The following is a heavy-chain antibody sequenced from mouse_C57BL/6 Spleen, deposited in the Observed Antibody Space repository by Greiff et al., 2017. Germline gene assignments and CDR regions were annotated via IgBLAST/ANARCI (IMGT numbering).Heavy chain of an antibody. V-gene: IGHV1-50*01. Sequence: VQLQQPGAELVKPGASVKLSCKASGYTFTSYWMQWVKQRPGQGLEWIGEIDPSDSYTNYNQTVKGKDTLTVDTSSSTAYMQLSSLTSDDSAVYYCARGGITTVVADAYWGQGTLVTVSA. J-gene: IGHJ3*01. CDR1: GYTFTSYW. CDR3: ARGGITTVVADAY. D-gene: IGHD1-1*01. CDR2: IDPSDSYT.